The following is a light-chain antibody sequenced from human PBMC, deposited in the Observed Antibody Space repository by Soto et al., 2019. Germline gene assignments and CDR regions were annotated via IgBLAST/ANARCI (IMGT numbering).Light chain of an antibody. CDR2: IAS. J-gene: IGKJ4*01. V-gene: IGKV1-12*01. CDR3: QQSKSFPLT. CDR1: QDINSW. Sequence: DIQMTQSPSSVSASVGDRVTITCRASQDINSWLTWYQQKPGKAPKVLIYIASRLQPGVPSRFSVRGYGTDFILNISILQPEDSATYFCQQSKSFPLTFGGGTKVEIK.